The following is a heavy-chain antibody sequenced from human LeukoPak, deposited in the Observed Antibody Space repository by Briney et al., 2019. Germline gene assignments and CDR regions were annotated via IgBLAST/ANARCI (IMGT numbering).Heavy chain of an antibody. J-gene: IGHJ4*02. CDR2: IYHSGGS. D-gene: IGHD3-22*01. CDR1: GYSISSGYY. CDR3: ATAVVITPPDY. V-gene: IGHV4-38-2*01. Sequence: SETLSLTCAVSGYSISSGYYWGWIRQSPGTGLEWIGSIYHSGGSYYNPSLKSRVTISEDTSKNQFSLKLSSMGAADTAVYYCATAVVITPPDYWGQGILVTVSS.